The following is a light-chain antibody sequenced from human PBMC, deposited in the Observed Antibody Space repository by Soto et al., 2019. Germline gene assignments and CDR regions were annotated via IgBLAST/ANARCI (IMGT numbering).Light chain of an antibody. J-gene: IGLJ2*01. CDR1: SSDVGGYNY. CDR3: SSYMSSSTLGV. V-gene: IGLV2-14*01. Sequence: QSALTQPASVSGSPGQSITISCTGTSSDVGGYNYVSWYQQHPGKAPKLIIYDVDNRPSGVSNRFSGSKSGNTASLTISGLQAADEADYYCSSYMSSSTLGVFGGGTKVTVL. CDR2: DVD.